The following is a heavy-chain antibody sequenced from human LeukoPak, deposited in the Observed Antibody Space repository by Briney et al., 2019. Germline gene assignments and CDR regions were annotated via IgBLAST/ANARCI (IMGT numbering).Heavy chain of an antibody. D-gene: IGHD1-26*01. CDR1: GLTFSSYW. V-gene: IGHV3-7*01. J-gene: IGHJ3*02. CDR2: IKQDGSEK. CDR3: AKDYPVVGAHDAFDI. Sequence: GGSLRLSCAASGLTFSSYWMSWVRQAPGKGLEWVANIKQDGSEKYYVDSVKGRFTISRDNAKNSLYLQMNSLRAEDTAVYYCAKDYPVVGAHDAFDIWGQGTMVTVSS.